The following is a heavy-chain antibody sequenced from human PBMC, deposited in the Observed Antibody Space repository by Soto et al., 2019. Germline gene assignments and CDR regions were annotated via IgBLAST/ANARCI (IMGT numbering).Heavy chain of an antibody. CDR3: ARGEQLLYYFDS. CDR1: GGSLGKYY. V-gene: IGHV4-59*01. CDR2: IHYSGST. Sequence: TLSLPCAVSGGSLGKYYWRWIRQPPGKGLEWIGYIHYSGSTNNNPSLKSRVTMSEDTSKNQFSLKLSSVTAADTAVYYCARGEQLLYYFDSWGQGALVTVSS. D-gene: IGHD1-26*01. J-gene: IGHJ4*02.